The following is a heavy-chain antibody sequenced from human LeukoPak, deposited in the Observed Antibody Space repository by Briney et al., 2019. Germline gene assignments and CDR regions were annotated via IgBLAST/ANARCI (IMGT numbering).Heavy chain of an antibody. D-gene: IGHD3-22*01. V-gene: IGHV3-7*01. CDR2: IKQDGSEK. CDR1: GFTFSSYS. CDR3: ARALTYYYDSSGGKNWFDP. J-gene: IGHJ5*02. Sequence: GGSLRLSCAASGFTFSSYSMSWVRQAPGKGLEWVANIKQDGSEKYYVDSVKGRFTISRDNAKNSLYLQMNSLRAEDTAVYYCARALTYYYDSSGGKNWFDPWGQGTLATVSS.